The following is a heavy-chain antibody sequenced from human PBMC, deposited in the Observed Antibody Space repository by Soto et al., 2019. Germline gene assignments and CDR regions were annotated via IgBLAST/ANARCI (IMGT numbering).Heavy chain of an antibody. J-gene: IGHJ6*03. CDR3: ARGQNYYASGSYYEGGYYYYMDV. CDR2: INHSGST. V-gene: IGHV4-34*01. CDR1: GGSFSGYY. D-gene: IGHD3-10*01. Sequence: SETLSLTCAVYGGSFSGYYWSWIRQPPGKGLEWIGEINHSGSTNYNPSLKSRVTISVDTSKNQFSLKLSSVTAADTAVYYCARGQNYYASGSYYEGGYYYYMDVWGKGTTVTVSS.